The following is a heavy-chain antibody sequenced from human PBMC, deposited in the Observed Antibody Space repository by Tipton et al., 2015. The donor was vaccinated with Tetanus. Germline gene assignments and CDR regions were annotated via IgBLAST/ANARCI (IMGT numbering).Heavy chain of an antibody. Sequence: TLSLTCTVSGGSITNGGYYWSWIRQHPGKGLDWIGYISYTGTTHYNPSLKSRVTISLDRSKNQFSLKLTSVTAADTAVYYCATAGLVTASVKYWGQGTLVTVSS. CDR1: GGSITNGGYY. D-gene: IGHD2-21*02. CDR3: ATAGLVTASVKY. J-gene: IGHJ4*01. CDR2: ISYTGTT. V-gene: IGHV4-31*03.